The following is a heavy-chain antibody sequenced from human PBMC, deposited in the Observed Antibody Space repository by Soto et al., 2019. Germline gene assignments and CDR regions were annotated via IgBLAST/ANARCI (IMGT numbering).Heavy chain of an antibody. J-gene: IGHJ4*02. V-gene: IGHV3-53*01. CDR1: GFSVNDNY. D-gene: IGHD3-22*01. Sequence: PGGSLRLSCTASGFSVNDNYMAWVRQAPGKSPEWVAVIFTRGTAHYADSVTGRFTFPRDNSKRTLNLQLSNLRAEDTAVYYCTKLWGYYFESWGQVTLVTVSS. CDR2: IFTRGTA. CDR3: TKLWGYYFES.